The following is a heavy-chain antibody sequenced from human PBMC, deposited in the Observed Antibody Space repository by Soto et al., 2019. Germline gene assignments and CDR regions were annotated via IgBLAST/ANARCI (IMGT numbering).Heavy chain of an antibody. CDR3: ARDQNYYDSSGYYLY. Sequence: GGSLRLSCAASGFTFSDYYMSWIRQAPGKGLERVSYISSSGRTIYYADSVKGRFTISRDNAKNSLYLQMNSLKAEDTAVYNYARDQNYYDSSGYYLYWGQGTLVTVSS. CDR2: ISSSGRTI. CDR1: GFTFSDYY. V-gene: IGHV3-11*01. D-gene: IGHD3-22*01. J-gene: IGHJ4*02.